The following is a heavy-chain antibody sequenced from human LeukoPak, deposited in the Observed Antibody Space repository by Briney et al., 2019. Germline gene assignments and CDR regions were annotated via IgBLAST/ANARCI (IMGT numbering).Heavy chain of an antibody. CDR3: ARRYCSSTSCYFSYYFDY. V-gene: IGHV4-34*01. CDR2: INHSGST. D-gene: IGHD2-2*01. CDR1: GGSFSGYY. J-gene: IGHJ4*02. Sequence: SETLSLTCAVYGGSFSGYYWSWIRQPPGKVLEWIGEINHSGSTNYNPSLKSRVTISVDTSKNQFSLKLSSVTAADTAVYYCARRYCSSTSCYFSYYFDYWGQGTLVTVSS.